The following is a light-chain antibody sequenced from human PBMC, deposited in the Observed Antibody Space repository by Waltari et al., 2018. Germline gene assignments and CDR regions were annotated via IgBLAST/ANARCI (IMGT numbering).Light chain of an antibody. V-gene: IGLV1-47*02. CDR3: AAWDDSLSNMV. Sequence: QSVLTQPPSASGTPGQWVTISCSGSSPNIGSNYVYWYQQFPGTAPKLLIHTNGQRPPGVPARFSGSKSGTSASLAISGLRSEDEADYYCAAWDDSLSNMVFGGGTKLTVL. J-gene: IGLJ2*01. CDR1: SPNIGSNY. CDR2: TNG.